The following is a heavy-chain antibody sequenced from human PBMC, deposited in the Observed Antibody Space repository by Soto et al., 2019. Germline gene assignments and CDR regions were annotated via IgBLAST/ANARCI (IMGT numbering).Heavy chain of an antibody. Sequence: AGGCQRNCCAASGFTFSSYGMHWVRQAPGKGLEWVAVISYDGSNKYYADSVKGRFTISRDNSKNTLYLQMNSLRAEDTAVYYCAKDLELLWFGELWRFGGADYLGQGT. V-gene: IGHV3-30*18. CDR2: ISYDGSNK. CDR3: AKDLELLWFGELWRFGGADY. CDR1: GFTFSSYG. D-gene: IGHD3-10*01. J-gene: IGHJ4*02.